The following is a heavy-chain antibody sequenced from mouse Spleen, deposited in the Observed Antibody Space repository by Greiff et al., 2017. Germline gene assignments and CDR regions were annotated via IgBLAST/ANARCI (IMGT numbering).Heavy chain of an antibody. V-gene: IGHV1-64*01. CDR3: ARWDYYGSSWAY. J-gene: IGHJ3*01. CDR2: IHPNSGST. Sequence: QVQLQQPGAELVKPGASMKLSCKASGYTFTSYWIHWVKQRPGHGLEWIGMIHPNSGSTNFNEKFKSKATLTVDQSSGTAYMQLSSLTSENSAVYYCARWDYYGSSWAYWGQGTLVTVSA. CDR1: GYTFTSYW. D-gene: IGHD1-1*01.